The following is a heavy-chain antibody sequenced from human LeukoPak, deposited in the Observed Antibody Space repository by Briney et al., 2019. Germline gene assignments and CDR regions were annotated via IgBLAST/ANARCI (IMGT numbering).Heavy chain of an antibody. CDR3: ARGEDSSGWYYFDY. CDR2: ISSSGSTI. D-gene: IGHD6-19*01. V-gene: IGHV3-48*04. Sequence: GGSLRLSCAASGFTFRSYWMSWVRQAPGKGLEWVSYISSSGSTIYYADSVKGRFTISRDNAKNSLYLQMNSLRAEDTAVYYCARGEDSSGWYYFDYWGQGTLVTVSS. J-gene: IGHJ4*02. CDR1: GFTFRSYW.